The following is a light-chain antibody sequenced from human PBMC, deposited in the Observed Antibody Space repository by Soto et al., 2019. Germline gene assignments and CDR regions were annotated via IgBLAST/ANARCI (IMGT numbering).Light chain of an antibody. CDR1: QSVSSNY. CDR2: GAS. Sequence: DIVLTQSPDTLSLSPGERATLSCRASQSVSSNYLAWYQQKPGQAPRLLIYGASTRATGIPDRFSGSGSGTDFTLTISRLEPEDFAVYYCQHYDHLPITFGQGTRLEIK. V-gene: IGKV3-20*01. CDR3: QHYDHLPIT. J-gene: IGKJ5*01.